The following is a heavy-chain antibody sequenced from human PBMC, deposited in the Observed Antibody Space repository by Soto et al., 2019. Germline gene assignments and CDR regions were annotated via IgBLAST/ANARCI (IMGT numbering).Heavy chain of an antibody. J-gene: IGHJ4*02. CDR2: IRSKANSYAT. D-gene: IGHD2-15*01. Sequence: GGSLRLSCAASGFTFSNAWMSWVRQASGKGLEWVGRIRSKANSYATAYAASVKGRFTISRDDSKNTAYLQMNSLKTEDTAVYYCTRPTSSPYCSGGSCYSDYWGQGTLVTVSS. CDR3: TRPTSSPYCSGGSCYSDY. V-gene: IGHV3-73*01. CDR1: GFTFSNAW.